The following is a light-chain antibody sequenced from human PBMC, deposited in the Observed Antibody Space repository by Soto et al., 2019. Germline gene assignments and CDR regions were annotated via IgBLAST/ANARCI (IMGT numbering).Light chain of an antibody. CDR1: HTISSW. J-gene: IGKJ5*01. CDR2: KAS. V-gene: IGKV1-5*03. Sequence: DIQMTQSPSTLSGSVGDRVTITCRASHTISSWLAWYQQKPGKAPKLLIYKASTLKSGVPSRFSGSGSGTEFTLTISSLQPDDFATYYCQHYNSYPITFGQGTRLEIK. CDR3: QHYNSYPIT.